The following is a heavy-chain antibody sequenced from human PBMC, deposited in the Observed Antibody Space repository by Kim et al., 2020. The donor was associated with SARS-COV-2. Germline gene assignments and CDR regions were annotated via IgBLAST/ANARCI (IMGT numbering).Heavy chain of an antibody. D-gene: IGHD7-27*01. V-gene: IGHV4-39*01. J-gene: IGHJ4*02. Sequence: GSPYSPPSLKDRVTISVDTSKNQFSLKLSSVTAADTAVYYCASTEPGIDYWGQGTLVTVSS. CDR3: ASTEPGIDY. CDR2: GSP.